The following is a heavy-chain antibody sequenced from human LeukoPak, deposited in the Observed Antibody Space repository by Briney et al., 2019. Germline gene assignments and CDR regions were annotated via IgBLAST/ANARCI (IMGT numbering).Heavy chain of an antibody. V-gene: IGHV4-59*01. CDR3: ARAPDRYYYFDY. CDR1: GGSISSYY. Sequence: PSETLSLTCTVSGGSISSYYWSWIRQPPGKGLEWIGYIYYSGSTDYNPSLKSRVTISVDTSRNQFSLKLTSVTAADTAVYYCARAPDRYYYFDYWGQGTLVTVSS. CDR2: IYYSGST. D-gene: IGHD3-10*01. J-gene: IGHJ4*02.